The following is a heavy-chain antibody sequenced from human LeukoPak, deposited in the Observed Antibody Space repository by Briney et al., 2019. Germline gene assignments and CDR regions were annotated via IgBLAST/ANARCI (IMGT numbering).Heavy chain of an antibody. J-gene: IGHJ3*02. CDR2: INPSGGST. CDR1: GYTFTSYY. CDR3: ARVATPHDFWSGYENAFDI. V-gene: IGHV1-46*01. D-gene: IGHD3-3*01. Sequence: ASVNVSCKASGYTFTSYYMHWVRRAPGQGLEWMGIINPSGGSTSYAQKFQGRVTMTRDTSTSTVYMELSSLRSEDTAVYHCARVATPHDFWSGYENAFDIWGQGTLVTVSS.